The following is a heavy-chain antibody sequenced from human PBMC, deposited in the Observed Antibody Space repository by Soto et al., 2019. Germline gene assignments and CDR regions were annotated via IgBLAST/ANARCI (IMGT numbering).Heavy chain of an antibody. J-gene: IGHJ4*02. Sequence: QGQLQESGPGLVKPSETLSLTCIVSGGSVSNDAYYWSWIRQPPGKGLESIGYIYHSGSDYYNPSLTSRVTISADTSANQCSLTVSSVTAADTAVYYCARLGIGWEFPFDYWGQGTLVTVSS. CDR1: GGSVSNDAYY. CDR3: ARLGIGWEFPFDY. V-gene: IGHV4-61*08. D-gene: IGHD1-26*01. CDR2: IYHSGSD.